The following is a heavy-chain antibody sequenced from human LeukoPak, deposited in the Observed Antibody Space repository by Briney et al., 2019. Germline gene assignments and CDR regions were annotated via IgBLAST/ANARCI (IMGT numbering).Heavy chain of an antibody. CDR3: TKLDHGDYVTGAFDI. Sequence: GGSLRLSCAASGFTFSTYAMTWVRQAPGKGLEWVSGISNSGSSTYYSDSVKGRFTISRDNSKNTLDLQMSSLRAEDTAIYYCTKLDHGDYVTGAFDIWSQGTMVTVSS. J-gene: IGHJ3*02. CDR1: GFTFSTYA. CDR2: ISNSGSST. V-gene: IGHV3-23*01. D-gene: IGHD4-17*01.